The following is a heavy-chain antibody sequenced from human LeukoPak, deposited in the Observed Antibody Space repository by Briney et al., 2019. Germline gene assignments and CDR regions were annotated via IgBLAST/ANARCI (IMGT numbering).Heavy chain of an antibody. V-gene: IGHV1-69*04. CDR3: ARDVTHSADGKLAFDY. J-gene: IGHJ4*02. Sequence: GSSVKVSCKASGGTFSSYAISWVRQAPGQGLEWMGRIIPIFGIANYAQKFQGRVTITADKSTSTAYVELSSLRSEDTAVYYCARDVTHSADGKLAFDYWGQGTLVTVSS. CDR1: GGTFSSYA. D-gene: IGHD2-21*02. CDR2: IIPIFGIA.